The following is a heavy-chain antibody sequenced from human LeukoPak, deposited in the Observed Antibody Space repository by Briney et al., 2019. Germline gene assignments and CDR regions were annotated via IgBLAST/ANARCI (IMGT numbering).Heavy chain of an antibody. J-gene: IGHJ3*02. CDR3: ARAVHSAFDI. V-gene: IGHV1-2*02. Sequence: ASVKVSCKASGSAFTGYNIHWVRQARGQGLEWMGWINPISGGASYAQTFQGRVTMTRDTSINTAYMELRSLRSDDTAVYYCARAVHSAFDIWGQGTMVTVSS. CDR1: GSAFTGYN. CDR2: INPISGGA. D-gene: IGHD3-10*01.